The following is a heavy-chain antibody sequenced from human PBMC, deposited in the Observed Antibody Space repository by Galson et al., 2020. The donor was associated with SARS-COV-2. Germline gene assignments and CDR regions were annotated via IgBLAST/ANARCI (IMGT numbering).Heavy chain of an antibody. Sequence: GGSLRLSCVVSGFTFKDSWMSWVRQAPGKGLEWVANRKGDGSETNHADSVKGRFPISRDNAVDSLYLRMNSLRAEATAIYYCTREDWEGGYWGQGTRVTVSS. CDR2: RKGDGSET. V-gene: IGHV3-7*01. J-gene: IGHJ4*02. D-gene: IGHD1-26*01. CDR3: TREDWEGGY. CDR1: GFTFKDSW.